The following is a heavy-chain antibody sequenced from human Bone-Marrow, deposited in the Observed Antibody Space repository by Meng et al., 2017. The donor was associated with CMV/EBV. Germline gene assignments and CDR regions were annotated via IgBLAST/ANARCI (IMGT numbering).Heavy chain of an antibody. Sequence: ASVKVSCKASGYTFTSYYMHWVRQAPGQGLEWMGWISAYNGNTNYAQKLQGRVTMTTDTSTSTAYMELRSLRSDDTAVYYCARVRSRITLIVVVIYDAFDIWGQGTMVTVSS. CDR2: ISAYNGNT. V-gene: IGHV1-18*04. J-gene: IGHJ3*02. CDR3: ARVRSRITLIVVVIYDAFDI. CDR1: GYTFTSYY. D-gene: IGHD3-22*01.